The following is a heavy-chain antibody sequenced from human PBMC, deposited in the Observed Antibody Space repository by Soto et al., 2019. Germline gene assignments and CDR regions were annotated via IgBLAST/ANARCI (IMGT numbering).Heavy chain of an antibody. V-gene: IGHV3-23*01. CDR2: ISGSGGST. D-gene: IGHD6-19*01. Sequence: EVPLLESGGGLVQPGGSLRLSCAASGFTFSSYAMSWVRQAPGKGLEWVSAISGSGGSTYYADSVEGRFTISRDNSKNTLYLQMNSLRAEDTAVYYCASTPGYSSGLGFDYWGQGTLVTVSS. CDR3: ASTPGYSSGLGFDY. J-gene: IGHJ4*02. CDR1: GFTFSSYA.